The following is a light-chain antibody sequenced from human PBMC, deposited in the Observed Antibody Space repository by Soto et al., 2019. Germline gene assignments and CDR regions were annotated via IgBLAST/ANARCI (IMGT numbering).Light chain of an antibody. CDR3: CSYAGSYTYV. CDR1: SSDVGGYNY. V-gene: IGLV2-11*01. Sequence: QSALTQPRSVSGSPGQSVTISCTGTSSDVGGYNYVSWYQQHPGKAPKLMIYDVSKRPSGVPDRFSGSKSGNTASLTISGLHAEYEADYYCCSYAGSYTYVFGTGTKLIVL. J-gene: IGLJ1*01. CDR2: DVS.